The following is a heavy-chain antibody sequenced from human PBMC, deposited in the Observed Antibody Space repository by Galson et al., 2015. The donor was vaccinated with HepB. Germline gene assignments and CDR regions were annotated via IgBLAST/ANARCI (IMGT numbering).Heavy chain of an antibody. V-gene: IGHV3-30*03. CDR2: ISCDGSNK. D-gene: IGHD5-18*01. CDR3: ARDSGGTAMVVYYFDY. Sequence: SLRLSCAASGFTVSSYRMHWVRQAPGKGLEWVSVISCDGSNKYYADSVKGRFTISRDNSKNTLYLQMNGLRAEDTAVYYCARDSGGTAMVVYYFDYWGQGTLVTVSS. J-gene: IGHJ4*02. CDR1: GFTVSSYR.